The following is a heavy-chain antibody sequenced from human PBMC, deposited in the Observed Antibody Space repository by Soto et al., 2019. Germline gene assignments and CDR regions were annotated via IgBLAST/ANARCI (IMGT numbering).Heavy chain of an antibody. V-gene: IGHV5-51*01. Sequence: GESLKISCKGPGYSFTSYWIGWVRQMPGKGLEWMGIIYPGDSDTRYSPSFQGQVTISADKSISTAYLQWSSLKASDTAMYYCARRAAAHHYYYGMDVWGQGTTVTVSS. CDR1: GYSFTSYW. J-gene: IGHJ6*02. CDR3: ARRAAAHHYYYGMDV. D-gene: IGHD6-6*01. CDR2: IYPGDSDT.